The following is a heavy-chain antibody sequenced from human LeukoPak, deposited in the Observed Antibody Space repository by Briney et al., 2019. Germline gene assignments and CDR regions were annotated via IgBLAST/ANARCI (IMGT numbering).Heavy chain of an antibody. CDR2: INHSGST. J-gene: IGHJ4*02. CDR1: GGSFSGYY. V-gene: IGHV4-34*01. Sequence: PSETLSLTCAVYGGSFSGYYWSWIRQPPGKGLEWIGEINHSGSTNYNPSLKSRVTISVDTSKNQFSLKLSSVTAADTAVYYCARVRPHDYSNPAFDYWGQGTLVTVSS. CDR3: ARVRPHDYSNPAFDY. D-gene: IGHD4-11*01.